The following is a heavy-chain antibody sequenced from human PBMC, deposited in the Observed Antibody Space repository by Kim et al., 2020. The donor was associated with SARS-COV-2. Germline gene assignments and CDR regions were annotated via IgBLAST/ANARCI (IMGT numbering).Heavy chain of an antibody. D-gene: IGHD3-16*01. J-gene: IGHJ3*02. CDR2: NT. V-gene: IGHV1-18*01. CDR3: ARGGGAFDI. Sequence: NTNYAQKLQGRVTMTTDTSTSTAYMELRSLRSDDTAVYYCARGGGAFDIWGQGTMVTVSS.